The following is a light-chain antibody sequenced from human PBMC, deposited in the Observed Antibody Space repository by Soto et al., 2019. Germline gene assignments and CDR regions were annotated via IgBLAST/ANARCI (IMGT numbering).Light chain of an antibody. Sequence: EILMTQSPATLSVSPGERATLSCWASQSVSSNLAWYQQKPGQAPRLLIYGASTRATGIPARFSGSESGTEFTLTISSLQSEDFAVYYCQQSNNWPPYTFGQGTKLEIK. CDR2: GAS. V-gene: IGKV3-15*01. CDR1: QSVSSN. CDR3: QQSNNWPPYT. J-gene: IGKJ2*01.